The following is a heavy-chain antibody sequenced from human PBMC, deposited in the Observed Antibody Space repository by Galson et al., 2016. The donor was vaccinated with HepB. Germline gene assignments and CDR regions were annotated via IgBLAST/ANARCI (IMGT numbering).Heavy chain of an antibody. Sequence: TLSLTCTVSGGSLSSGGYYWSWIRQHPEKGLEWIGNIYYSGATYYNPSLKSRVMISVETSKNQFSRNLTSVTAADAAVYYCARWDGFTAADYWGQGALVTVSS. D-gene: IGHD2-2*01. CDR2: IYYSGAT. CDR3: ARWDGFTAADY. CDR1: GGSLSSGGYY. V-gene: IGHV4-31*03. J-gene: IGHJ4*02.